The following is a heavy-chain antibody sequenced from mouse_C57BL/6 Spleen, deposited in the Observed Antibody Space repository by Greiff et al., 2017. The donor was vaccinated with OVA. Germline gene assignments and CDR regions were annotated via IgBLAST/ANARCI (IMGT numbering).Heavy chain of an antibody. CDR2: ISYAGSN. Sequence: EVKLLESGPGLVKPSQSLSLTCSVTGYSITSGYYWNWIRQFPGNKLEWMGYISYAGSNNYNPSLKNRISITRDRSRNQFFLKLNSVTTEDTATYYCAREEDYEAWFAYWGQGTLVTVSA. CDR3: AREEDYEAWFAY. J-gene: IGHJ3*01. D-gene: IGHD2-4*01. V-gene: IGHV3-6*01. CDR1: GYSITSGYY.